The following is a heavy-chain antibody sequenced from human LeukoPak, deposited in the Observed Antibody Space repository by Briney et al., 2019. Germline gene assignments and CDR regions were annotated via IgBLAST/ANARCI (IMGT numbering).Heavy chain of an antibody. CDR3: ARPQLGIVVAPAVALSGFGAFDI. J-gene: IGHJ3*02. CDR1: GGSISSSRYS. Sequence: PSETLSLTCSVSGGSISSSRYSWGWIRQPPGKGLEWVGTIYYSGSTYYNPSLKSRVTISVDTSKNQFSLKLSSVTAADTAVYYCARPQLGIVVAPAVALSGFGAFDIWSQGTMVTVSS. V-gene: IGHV4-39*01. CDR2: IYYSGST. D-gene: IGHD2-2*01.